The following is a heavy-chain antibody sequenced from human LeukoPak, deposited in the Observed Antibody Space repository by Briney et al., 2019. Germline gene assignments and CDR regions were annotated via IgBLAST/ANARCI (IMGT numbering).Heavy chain of an antibody. V-gene: IGHV3-48*01. D-gene: IGHD1-26*01. J-gene: IGHJ5*02. CDR2: ISSSSSTI. CDR1: GFTFSSYS. CDR3: ATELLRTFNWFDL. Sequence: PGGSLRLSCAASGFTFSSYSMNWVRQAPGKGLEWVSYISSSSSTIYYADSVKGRFTISRDNAKNSLYLQMNSLRAEDTAVYYCATELLRTFNWFDLWGQGTLVTISS.